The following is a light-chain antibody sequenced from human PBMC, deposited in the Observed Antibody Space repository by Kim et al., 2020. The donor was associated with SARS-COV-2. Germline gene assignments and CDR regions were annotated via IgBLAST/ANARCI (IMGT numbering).Light chain of an antibody. Sequence: QPVLTQPPSVSGAPGQRVTISCTGTSSNIGAGYDVHWYQQVPGAAPTLLIYGKINRPSGVPDRFSGSKSGTSASLAITGLRAEDEADYYCQSYDSSLSGFVFGSGTKVTVL. CDR3: QSYDSSLSGFV. CDR1: SSNIGAGYD. J-gene: IGLJ1*01. CDR2: GKI. V-gene: IGLV1-40*01.